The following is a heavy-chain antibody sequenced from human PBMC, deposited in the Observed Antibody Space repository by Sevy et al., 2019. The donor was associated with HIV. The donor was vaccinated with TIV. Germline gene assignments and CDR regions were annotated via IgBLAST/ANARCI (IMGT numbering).Heavy chain of an antibody. D-gene: IGHD3-10*01. V-gene: IGHV3-49*03. CDR3: TREAWFGELFLDY. CDR2: IRSNAYGGTT. Sequence: GGSLRLSCTASGFTFGDYAMSWFRQAPGKGLEWVGFIRSNAYGGTTEYAASVKGRFTISRDDSKSIAYLQMNSLKTEDTAVYYCTREAWFGELFLDYWGQGTLVTVSS. CDR1: GFTFGDYA. J-gene: IGHJ4*02.